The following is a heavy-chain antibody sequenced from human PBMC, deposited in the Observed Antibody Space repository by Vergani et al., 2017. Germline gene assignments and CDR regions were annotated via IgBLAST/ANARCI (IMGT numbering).Heavy chain of an antibody. V-gene: IGHV1-69-2*01. J-gene: IGHJ6*03. CDR1: GYTFTDYY. D-gene: IGHD2-2*01. CDR2: VDPEDGET. CDR3: ARGDIVVVPAAMPHYYYYYYMDV. Sequence: EVQLVQSGAEVQKPGATVKISCKVSGYTFTDYYMHWVQQAPGKGLEWMGLVDPEDGETIYAEKFQGRVTITADTSTDTAYMELSSLRSEDTAVYYCARGDIVVVPAAMPHYYYYYYMDVWGKGTTVTVSS.